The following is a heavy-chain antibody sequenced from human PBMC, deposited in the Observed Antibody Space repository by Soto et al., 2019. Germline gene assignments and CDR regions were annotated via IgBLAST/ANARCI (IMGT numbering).Heavy chain of an antibody. CDR1: GFTFSSYG. Sequence: QVQLVESGGGVVQPGRSLSLSCAASGFTFSSYGMHWVRQAPGKGREWVAVIWYAGSNKYYADSVKGRFTISRDNSKNTLYLQMNSLRAEDTAVYYCARERAAYYDILTGYYNPYYWGQGTLVTVSS. CDR2: IWYAGSNK. V-gene: IGHV3-33*01. CDR3: ARERAAYYDILTGYYNPYY. J-gene: IGHJ4*02. D-gene: IGHD3-9*01.